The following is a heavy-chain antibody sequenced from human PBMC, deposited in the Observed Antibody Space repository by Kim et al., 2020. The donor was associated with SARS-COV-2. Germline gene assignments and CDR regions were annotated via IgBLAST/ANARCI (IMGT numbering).Heavy chain of an antibody. V-gene: IGHV1-2*06. J-gene: IGHJ4*02. CDR3: ARDKAGDYGSGSYFVSGVDY. D-gene: IGHD3-10*01. Sequence: ASVKVSCKASGYTFTGYYMHWVRQAPGQGLEWMGRINPNSGGTNYAQKFQGRVTMTRDTSISTAYMELSRLRSDDTAVYYCARDKAGDYGSGSYFVSGVDYWGQGTLVTVSS. CDR2: INPNSGGT. CDR1: GYTFTGYY.